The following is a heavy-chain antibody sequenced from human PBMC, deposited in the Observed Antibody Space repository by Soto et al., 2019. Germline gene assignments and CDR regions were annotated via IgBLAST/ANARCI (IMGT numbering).Heavy chain of an antibody. CDR3: ARHYVLSANDAFDI. J-gene: IGHJ3*02. V-gene: IGHV4-39*01. CDR1: GASISSTTYY. Sequence: SETLSLTCTVSGASISSTTYYWGWIRQPPGKGLEWIGSVYYRGNTYDNPSLKSRVTISVDTSMNQFALKLTSVTAADTAVYYCARHYVLSANDAFDIWGQGTVVT. D-gene: IGHD3-10*02. CDR2: VYYRGNT.